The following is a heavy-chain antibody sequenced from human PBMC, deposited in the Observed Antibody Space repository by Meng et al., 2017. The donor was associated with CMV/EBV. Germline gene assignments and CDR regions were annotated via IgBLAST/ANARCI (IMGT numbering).Heavy chain of an antibody. CDR1: RYTHNDQF. V-gene: IGHV1-2*04. D-gene: IGHD3-10*02. CDR2: INRTSGAT. Sequence: RYTHNDQFIQWGRQAPGQGLEWMEWINRTSGATKYTHKFQGFIALTRSASINTAYMELRGLRSDDAAVYYCARRVVRGPPGDGWFDPWGQGTLVTVSS. CDR3: ARRVVRGPPGDGWFDP. J-gene: IGHJ5*02.